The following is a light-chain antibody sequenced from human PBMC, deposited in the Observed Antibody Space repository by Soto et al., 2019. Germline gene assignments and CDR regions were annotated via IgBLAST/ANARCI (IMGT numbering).Light chain of an antibody. CDR1: HSVSTW. Sequence: GDRVTITCRASHSVSTWLAWYQQKPGKAPKVLIFDASTLESGVPSRFSGSGSGTEFTLTISSRQPDDLATYYCQQYTDSPGTFGQGNKVEIK. V-gene: IGKV1-5*01. CDR3: QQYTDSPGT. CDR2: DAS. J-gene: IGKJ1*01.